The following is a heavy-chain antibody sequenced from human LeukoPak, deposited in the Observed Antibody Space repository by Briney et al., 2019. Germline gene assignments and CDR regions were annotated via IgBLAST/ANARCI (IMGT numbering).Heavy chain of an antibody. Sequence: PGGSLRLSCAASGFTFSTYSMNWVRQAPGKGLEWVSSISSSGSYIYYADSVKGRFTISRDSAKNSLYLQMNSLRAEDTAVYYCARFDYADYLAFDYWGQGTLVTVSS. J-gene: IGHJ4*02. CDR1: GFTFSTYS. D-gene: IGHD4-17*01. CDR3: ARFDYADYLAFDY. CDR2: ISSSGSYI. V-gene: IGHV3-21*01.